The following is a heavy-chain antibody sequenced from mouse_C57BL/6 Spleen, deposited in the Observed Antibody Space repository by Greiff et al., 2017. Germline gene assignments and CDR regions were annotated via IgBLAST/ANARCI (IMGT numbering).Heavy chain of an antibody. CDR1: GFTFSDYG. Sequence: EVKLVESGGGLVQPGGSLKLSCAASGFTFSDYGMAWVRQAPRQGPEWVAFISNLAYSIYYADTVTGRFTISRETAKNTLYLEMSSLRSEDTAMYYCARGGPTVAPYAMDYWGQGTSVTVSS. V-gene: IGHV5-15*01. CDR2: ISNLAYSI. CDR3: ARGGPTVAPYAMDY. D-gene: IGHD1-1*01. J-gene: IGHJ4*01.